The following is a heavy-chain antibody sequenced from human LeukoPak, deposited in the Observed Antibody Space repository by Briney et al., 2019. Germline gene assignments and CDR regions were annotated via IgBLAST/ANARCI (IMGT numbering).Heavy chain of an antibody. Sequence: GGSLRLSCAASGFTFSSYAMSWVRQAPGKGLEWVSAISGSGGSTYYADSVKGRFTISRDNSKNTLYLQMDSLRAEDTAVYYCAKSAGWQQLGRLDYWGQGTLVTVSS. CDR1: GFTFSSYA. D-gene: IGHD6-13*01. CDR2: ISGSGGST. J-gene: IGHJ4*02. V-gene: IGHV3-23*01. CDR3: AKSAGWQQLGRLDY.